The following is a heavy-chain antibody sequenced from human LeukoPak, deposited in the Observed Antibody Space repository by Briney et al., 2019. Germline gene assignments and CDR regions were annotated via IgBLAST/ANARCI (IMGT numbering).Heavy chain of an antibody. CDR2: IYYSGST. CDR1: GGSISSYY. Sequence: PSETLSLTCTVSGGSISSYYWSWIRQPPGKGLEWIGYIYYSGSTNYNPSLKSRVTISVDTSKNQFSLKLSSVTAADTAVNYCARFLGTGPEDVDWFDPWGQGTLVTVSS. V-gene: IGHV4-59*01. CDR3: ARFLGTGPEDVDWFDP. J-gene: IGHJ5*02. D-gene: IGHD7-27*01.